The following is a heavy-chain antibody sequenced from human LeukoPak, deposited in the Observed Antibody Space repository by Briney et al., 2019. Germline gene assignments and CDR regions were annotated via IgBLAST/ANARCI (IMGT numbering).Heavy chain of an antibody. CDR2: IRQDSGDT. CDR1: GFIFSAYW. J-gene: IGHJ4*02. CDR3: ARGLAVSPMAPISDN. V-gene: IGHV3-7*01. D-gene: IGHD3-10*01. Sequence: SGGSLRLSCAASGFIFSAYWMNWVRQAPGKGLEWVANIRQDSGDTRYVDSVRGRFTISRDNSQNSLYLQMNSLRVEGTAVYYCARGLAVSPMAPISDNWGQGTLVTVSS.